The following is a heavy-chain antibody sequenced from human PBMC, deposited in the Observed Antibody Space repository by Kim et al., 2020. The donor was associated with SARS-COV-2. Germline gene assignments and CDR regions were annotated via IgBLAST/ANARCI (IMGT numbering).Heavy chain of an antibody. Sequence: ASVKVSCKAPGNTFSAYHIHWVRQAPGQGLELMGWINPNGGGTNYAQRFQDRLTMTRDTSISTAYMELSRLKSDDTAVYYCVRFASAVAGWPWGQGTLVTVSS. V-gene: IGHV1-2*02. CDR1: GNTFSAYH. J-gene: IGHJ5*02. CDR2: INPNGGGT. D-gene: IGHD6-19*01. CDR3: VRFASAVAGWP.